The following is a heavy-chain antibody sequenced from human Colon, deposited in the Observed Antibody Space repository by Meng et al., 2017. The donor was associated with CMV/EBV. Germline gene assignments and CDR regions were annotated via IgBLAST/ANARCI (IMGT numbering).Heavy chain of an antibody. CDR1: GFTISTYA. D-gene: IGHD2-2*01. Sequence: GGSLRLSFAASGFTISTYAMTWGRQSPGKGLEWVSAISESGYDTYHADSVKGRFTISRDHSKNTLYLEMNSLRAEDTAEYYCAKASCSSTTCPYRGDYYYYYIMDVWGQGTAVTVSS. CDR2: ISESGYDT. V-gene: IGHV3-23*01. CDR3: AKASCSSTTCPYRGDYYYYYIMDV. J-gene: IGHJ6*02.